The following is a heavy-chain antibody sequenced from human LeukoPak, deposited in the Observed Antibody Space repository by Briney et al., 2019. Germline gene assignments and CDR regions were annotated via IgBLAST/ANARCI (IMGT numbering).Heavy chain of an antibody. CDR2: IYHSGTT. D-gene: IGHD5-18*01. V-gene: IGHV4-31*03. CDR3: ARDGGNPHSYGLDY. J-gene: IGHJ4*02. Sequence: PSETLSLTCSVSGGSISSAGYYWTWIRQHPGKGLEWIGFIYHSGTTYYTPSLKSRVTISVDTSKNQFSLKLSSVTAADTAVYYCARDGGNPHSYGLDYWGQGTLVTVSS. CDR1: GGSISSAGYY.